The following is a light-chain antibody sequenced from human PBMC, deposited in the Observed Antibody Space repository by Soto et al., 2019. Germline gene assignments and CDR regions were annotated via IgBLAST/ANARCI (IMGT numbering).Light chain of an antibody. CDR2: DVN. CDR1: SSDVGGYKY. V-gene: IGLV2-14*01. CDR3: SSYTSSSSLV. J-gene: IGLJ2*01. Sequence: QSALTQPASVSGSPGQSINISCTGTSSDVGGYKYVSWYQQHPGKAPKLMIYDVNNRPSGVSNRFSASKSGNTASLTISGLQGEDEADYYCSSYTSSSSLVFGGGTKLTVL.